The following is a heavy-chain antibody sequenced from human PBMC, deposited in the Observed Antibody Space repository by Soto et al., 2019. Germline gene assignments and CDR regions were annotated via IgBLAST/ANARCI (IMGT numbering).Heavy chain of an antibody. CDR2: IIPIFGKA. V-gene: IGHV1-69*01. Sequence: QVQLVQSGAEVKKPGSSVKVSCKASGGTFNNYAISWVRQAPGQGLEWMGGIIPIFGKANYAQNFQGRVTITADESTSTAYMELRSLRSEDTAVYYCARGVHYDSSGYYYFYWCQGALVTVSS. CDR1: GGTFNNYA. J-gene: IGHJ4*02. CDR3: ARGVHYDSSGYYYFY. D-gene: IGHD3-22*01.